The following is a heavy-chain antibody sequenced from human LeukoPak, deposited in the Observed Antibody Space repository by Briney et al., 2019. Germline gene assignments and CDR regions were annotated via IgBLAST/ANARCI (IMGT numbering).Heavy chain of an antibody. CDR3: ARSHTAMVMEY. J-gene: IGHJ4*02. V-gene: IGHV1-46*01. CDR2: INPSGGST. CDR1: GYTFTGYY. D-gene: IGHD5-18*01. Sequence: ASVKVSCKASGYTFTGYYMHWVRQAPGQGLEWMGIINPSGGSTSYAQKFQGRVTMTRDTSTSTVYMELSSLRSEDTAVYYCARSHTAMVMEYWGQGTLVTVSS.